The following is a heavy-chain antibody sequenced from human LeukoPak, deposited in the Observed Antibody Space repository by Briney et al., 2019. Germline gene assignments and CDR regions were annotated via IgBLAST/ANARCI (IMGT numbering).Heavy chain of an antibody. V-gene: IGHV3-48*03. Sequence: GGSLRLSCAASGFTFSDYEMNWVRQAPGKGLEWVSNIGSSGRTIFYADSVKGRFTISRDNAKNSLYLQMNSLRVEDTAVYYCASRRDYWGQGTLVTVSS. CDR1: GFTFSDYE. CDR3: ASRRDY. CDR2: IGSSGRTI. J-gene: IGHJ4*02.